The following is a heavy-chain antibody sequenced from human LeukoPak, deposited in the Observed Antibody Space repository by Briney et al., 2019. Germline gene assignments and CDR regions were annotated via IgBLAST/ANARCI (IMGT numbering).Heavy chain of an antibody. V-gene: IGHV4-59*01. CDR2: LYYSGST. Sequence: SETLSLTCTVSGGSISSYYWSWIRQPPGKGLEWIGYLYYSGSTYYNPSLKSRVTISVDTSKNQFSLKLSSVAAADTAVYYCARGKIGAEPYYDYVWGSYPPYYFDYWGQGTLVTVSS. D-gene: IGHD3-16*02. CDR3: ARGKIGAEPYYDYVWGSYPPYYFDY. CDR1: GGSISSYY. J-gene: IGHJ4*02.